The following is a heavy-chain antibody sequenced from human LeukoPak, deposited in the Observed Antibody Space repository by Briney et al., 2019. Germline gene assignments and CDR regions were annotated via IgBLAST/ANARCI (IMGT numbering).Heavy chain of an antibody. CDR2: INPNSGGT. D-gene: IGHD6-19*01. V-gene: IGHV1-2*06. Sequence: ASVKVSCKASGYTFTGYYMHWVRQAPGQGLEWMGRINPNSGGTNYAQKFQGRVTMTRDTSISTAYMELSRPRSDDTAVYYCARDFIAVAGTADYWGQGTLVTVSS. J-gene: IGHJ4*02. CDR3: ARDFIAVAGTADY. CDR1: GYTFTGYY.